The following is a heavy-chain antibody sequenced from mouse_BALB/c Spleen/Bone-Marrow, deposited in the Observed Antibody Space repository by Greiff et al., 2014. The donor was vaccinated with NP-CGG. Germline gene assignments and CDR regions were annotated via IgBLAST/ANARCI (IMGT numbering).Heavy chain of an antibody. D-gene: IGHD2-13*01. J-gene: IGHJ3*01. Sequence: LEESGAELVRPGTSVKVSCKASGYAFTNYLIEWVKQRPGQGLEWIGVINPGSGGTNYNEKFKGKETLTADKSSSTAYMQLSSLTSDDSAVYFCARRDYSFAYWGQGTLVTVSA. CDR1: GYAFTNYL. CDR3: ARRDYSFAY. V-gene: IGHV1-54*01. CDR2: INPGSGGT.